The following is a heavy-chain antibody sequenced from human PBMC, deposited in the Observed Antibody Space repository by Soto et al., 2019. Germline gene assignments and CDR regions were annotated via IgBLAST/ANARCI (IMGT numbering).Heavy chain of an antibody. CDR1: GFIFGDYG. V-gene: IGHV3-21*01. CDR3: AREYTAWPLAYGLDV. J-gene: IGHJ6*02. D-gene: IGHD2-2*02. Sequence: GGSLRLSCTASGFIFGDYGMSWVRQAPGKGPEWVSSISSRSDIYYADSVKGRFTISRDNAKNSVSLQMNSLRAEDTAVYYCAREYTAWPLAYGLDVWGQGTTVTVSS. CDR2: ISSRSDI.